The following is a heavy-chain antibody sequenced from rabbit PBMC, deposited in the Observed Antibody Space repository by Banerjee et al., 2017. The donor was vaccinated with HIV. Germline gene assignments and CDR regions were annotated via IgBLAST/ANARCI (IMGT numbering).Heavy chain of an antibody. D-gene: IGHD1-1*01. V-gene: IGHV1S45*01. CDR1: GFTLSSSDY. Sequence: QEQLVESGGGLVQPEGSLTLTCKASGFTLSSSDYMCWVRQAPGKGLEWIECIVAGSSGTTYYASWAKGRFTISKTSSTTVTLQMTSLTAADTATYFCARAGGFENYFNLWGQGTLVTVS. J-gene: IGHJ4*01. CDR2: IVAGSSGTT. CDR3: ARAGGFENYFNL.